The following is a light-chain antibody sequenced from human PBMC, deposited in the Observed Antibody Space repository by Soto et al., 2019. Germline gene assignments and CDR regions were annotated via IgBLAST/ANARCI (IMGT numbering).Light chain of an antibody. V-gene: IGLV2-14*01. Sequence: QPALTQPASVSGSPGQTITISCAGTKFDIGRYDYVSWYRQHPGEAPKLIIFEVNNRPSGVSNRFSGSKSGNTASLTIFGLQVDDEALYFCSSYTSASALGIFGGGTKLTVL. CDR1: KFDIGRYDY. CDR3: SSYTSASALGI. J-gene: IGLJ2*01. CDR2: EVN.